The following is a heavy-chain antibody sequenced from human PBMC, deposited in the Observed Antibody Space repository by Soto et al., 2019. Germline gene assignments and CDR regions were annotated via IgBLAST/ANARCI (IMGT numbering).Heavy chain of an antibody. V-gene: IGHV6-1*01. J-gene: IGHJ4*02. D-gene: IGHD6-19*01. CDR1: GDSVSSNSVS. CDR2: TYYRSKWYN. CDR3: VRDTGSGSGWYGI. Sequence: SQTLSLTFAVSGDSVSSNSVSWNWIRPSLSRGLEWLGRTYYRSKWYNAYSVSVKSRITINPDTSKNQFSLQLKSVTPEDTAVYYCVRDTGSGSGWYGIWGQGTQVTVSS.